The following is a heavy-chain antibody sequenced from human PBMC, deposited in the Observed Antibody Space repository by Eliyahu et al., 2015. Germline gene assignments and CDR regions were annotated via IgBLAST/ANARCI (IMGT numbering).Heavy chain of an antibody. Sequence: QVQLQESGPGLVRPSETLSLTCTASGGSISTTNYYWAWIRQSPRKGLEWIANIYYSGSTYYNPSLQSRVTISIDTANNQFSLKLSSVTAADTAVYYCARRGYYDSSGHFANWGQGTLVTVSS. CDR1: GGSISTTNYY. D-gene: IGHD3-22*01. CDR2: IYYSGST. CDR3: ARRGYYDSSGHFAN. V-gene: IGHV4-39*01. J-gene: IGHJ4*02.